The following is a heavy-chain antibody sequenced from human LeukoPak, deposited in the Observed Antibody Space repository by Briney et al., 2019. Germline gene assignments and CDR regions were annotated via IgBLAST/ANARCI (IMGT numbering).Heavy chain of an antibody. J-gene: IGHJ6*03. D-gene: IGHD2-2*01. CDR2: FDPEDGET. CDR1: GYTLTELS. CDR3: ARGPLGYCSSTSCYSPYYCYYMDV. V-gene: IGHV1-24*01. Sequence: ASVKVSCKVSGYTLTELSMHWVRQAPGKGLEWMGGFDPEDGETIYAQKFQGRVTMTEDTSTDTAYMELSSLRSEDTAVYYCARGPLGYCSSTSCYSPYYCYYMDVWGKGTTVTVSS.